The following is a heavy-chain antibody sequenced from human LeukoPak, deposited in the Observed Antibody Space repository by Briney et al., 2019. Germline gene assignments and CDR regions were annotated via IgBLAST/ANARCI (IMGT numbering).Heavy chain of an antibody. CDR2: INSDGSST. Sequence: GGSLRLSCAASGFTFSSYWMHWVRHAPGKGLVWVSRINSDGSSTNYADSVKGRFTISRDNAKNTLYLQMNSLRAEDTAVYYCARVSRGYSYGYLFDYWGQGTLVTVSS. V-gene: IGHV3-74*01. CDR3: ARVSRGYSYGYLFDY. D-gene: IGHD5-18*01. CDR1: GFTFSSYW. J-gene: IGHJ4*02.